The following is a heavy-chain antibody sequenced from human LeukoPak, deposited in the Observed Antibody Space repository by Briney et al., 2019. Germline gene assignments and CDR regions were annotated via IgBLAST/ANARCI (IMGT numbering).Heavy chain of an antibody. CDR3: ALYRSSRDYYYYYMDV. CDR1: GGSISSYY. D-gene: IGHD6-13*01. V-gene: IGHV4-59*01. J-gene: IGHJ6*03. CDR2: ICYSGST. Sequence: PSETLSLTCTVSGGSISSYYWSWIRQPPGKGLEWIGYICYSGSTNYNPSLQSRVTISVDTSKNQFSLRLRSVTAADTAVYYCALYRSSRDYYYYYMDVWGKGTTVTVSS.